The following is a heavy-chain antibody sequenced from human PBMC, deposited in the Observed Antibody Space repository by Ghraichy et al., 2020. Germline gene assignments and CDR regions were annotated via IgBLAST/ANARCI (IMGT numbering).Heavy chain of an antibody. CDR3: ERGAALDTGFLRL. V-gene: IGHV4-59*13. J-gene: IGHJ1*01. CDR2: IYYSKSS. Sequence: SETLSLTCNVSGGSISNYYWTWVRQPPGKGLEWIGYIYYSKSSNSNPSYNPSLKSRVTMSVDTSKNQFSLRLTSVTTADTALYFCERGAALDTGFLRLWGQSALVTVSS. CDR1: GGSISNYY. D-gene: IGHD6-6*01.